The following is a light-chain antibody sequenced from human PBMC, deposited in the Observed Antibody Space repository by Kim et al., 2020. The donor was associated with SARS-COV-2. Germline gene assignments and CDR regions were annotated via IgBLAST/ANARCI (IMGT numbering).Light chain of an antibody. CDR1: SGSVSIKNY. V-gene: IGLV8-61*01. J-gene: IGLJ3*02. CDR3: VLYMGSGIWV. Sequence: GGTITLTCGLTSGSVSIKNYPSWYQQTPGQAPRTLIYSTDTRSSGVPHRFSGSILGNKAALTITGAQADDESEYYCVLYMGSGIWVFGGGTKLTVL. CDR2: STD.